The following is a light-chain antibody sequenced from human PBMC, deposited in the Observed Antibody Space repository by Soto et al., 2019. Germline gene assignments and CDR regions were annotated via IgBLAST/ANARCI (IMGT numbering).Light chain of an antibody. CDR3: QLYGSSHMFS. V-gene: IGKV3-20*01. CDR2: DAS. Sequence: EFVLTQSPGTLSLSPGERATLSCRASQTVRNNYLAWYQQKPGQAPRLLIYDASSRATGIPDRFSGSGSGTDFTLTISRLEPEDFAVYYCQLYGSSHMFSFGQGTKLEIK. J-gene: IGKJ2*01. CDR1: QTVRNNY.